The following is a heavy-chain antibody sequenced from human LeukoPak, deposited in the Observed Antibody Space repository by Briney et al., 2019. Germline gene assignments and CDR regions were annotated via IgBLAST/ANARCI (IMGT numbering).Heavy chain of an antibody. CDR3: ARWNTAMARGAFDI. V-gene: IGHV1-69*13. J-gene: IGHJ3*02. D-gene: IGHD5-18*01. Sequence: SVKVSCKASGGTFSSYAISWVRQAPGQGLEWMGGIIPIFGTANYAQKFQGRVTITADESTSTAYMELSSLRSEDTAVYYCARWNTAMARGAFDIWGQGTMVTVSS. CDR2: IIPIFGTA. CDR1: GGTFSSYA.